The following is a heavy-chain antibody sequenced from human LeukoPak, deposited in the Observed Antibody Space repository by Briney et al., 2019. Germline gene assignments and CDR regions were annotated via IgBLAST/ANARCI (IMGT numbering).Heavy chain of an antibody. CDR1: GFNFRDYA. CDR3: ITGSYSPNFDY. D-gene: IGHD3-10*01. CDR2: IRSKAYGGTA. Sequence: PGGSLRLSCTASGFNFRDYAMSRVRQAPGKGLEWVGFIRSKAYGGTAEYAASVKGRLTISRDDSKSIAYLKINRLKTEDTAVYYCITGSYSPNFDYWGQGTLVTVSS. J-gene: IGHJ4*02. V-gene: IGHV3-49*04.